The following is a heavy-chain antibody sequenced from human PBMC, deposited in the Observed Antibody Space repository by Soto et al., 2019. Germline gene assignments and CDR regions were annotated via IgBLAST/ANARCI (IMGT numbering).Heavy chain of an antibody. D-gene: IGHD5-18*01. V-gene: IGHV4-31*03. J-gene: IGHJ4*02. CDR2: IYYSGST. CDR1: GGSISSCGYY. Sequence: SETLSLTCTVSGGSISSCGYYWSWILHHPGKGLEWIGYIYYSGSTYYNPSLKSRVTISVDTSKNQFSLKLSSVTAADTAVYYCARDRYSYGFIWGQGTLVTVSS. CDR3: ARDRYSYGFI.